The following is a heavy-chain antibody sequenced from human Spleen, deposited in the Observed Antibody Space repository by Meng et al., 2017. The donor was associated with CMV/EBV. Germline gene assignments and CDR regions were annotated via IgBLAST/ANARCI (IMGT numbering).Heavy chain of an antibody. CDR1: GFTLRSYE. V-gene: IGHV3-48*03. Sequence: GESLKISCAASGFTLRSYEMNWVRQAPGKGLEWVSYIRSGGSTTYYADSVKGRFTISRDNAKSTLYLQMNSLRAEDTAVYYCARASSSWSYFDFWGQGTLVTVS. CDR3: ARASSSWSYFDF. CDR2: IRSGGSTT. D-gene: IGHD6-13*01. J-gene: IGHJ4*02.